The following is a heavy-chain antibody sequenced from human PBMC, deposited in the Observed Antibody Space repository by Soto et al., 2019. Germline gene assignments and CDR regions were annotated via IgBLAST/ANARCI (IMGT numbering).Heavy chain of an antibody. D-gene: IGHD3-10*01. CDR3: ARLYYYGSGSYPDY. V-gene: IGHV4-59*08. CDR2: IYYSGST. CDR1: GGSISSYY. Sequence: PSETLSLTCTVSGGSISSYYWSWIRQPPGKGLEWIGYIYYSGSTNYNPSLKSRVTISVDTSKNQFSLKLSSVTAADTAVYYCARLYYYGSGSYPDYWGQGTLVTVSS. J-gene: IGHJ4*02.